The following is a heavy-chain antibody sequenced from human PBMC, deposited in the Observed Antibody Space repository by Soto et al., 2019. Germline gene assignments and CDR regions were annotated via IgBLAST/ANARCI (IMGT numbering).Heavy chain of an antibody. CDR3: RRAESDY. Sequence: EVPLVESGGGLVKPGGSLRLSCAASGFTFNTYTMSWVRQAPGRGLEWVASISRTSNYIYYVDSVKGRFTISRDNASNSLYLQMNSLRAEDTAVYYCRRAESDYWGQGRLVTVSS. CDR1: GFTFNTYT. CDR2: ISRTSNYI. J-gene: IGHJ4*02. V-gene: IGHV3-21*01.